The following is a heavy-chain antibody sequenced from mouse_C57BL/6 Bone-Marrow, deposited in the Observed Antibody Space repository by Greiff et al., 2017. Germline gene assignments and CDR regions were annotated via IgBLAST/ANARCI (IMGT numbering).Heavy chain of an antibody. Sequence: QVQLQQPGAELVKPGASVQMSCKASGYTFTSYWITWVKQRPGQGLEWIGDIYPGSGSTNYNDKFKSKATLTVDPSSSTAYMQLSSLTSEDSAVYYCARPDYSNCWYFDVWGTGTTVTVSA. D-gene: IGHD2-5*01. CDR2: IYPGSGST. CDR1: GYTFTSYW. CDR3: ARPDYSNCWYFDV. J-gene: IGHJ1*03. V-gene: IGHV1-55*01.